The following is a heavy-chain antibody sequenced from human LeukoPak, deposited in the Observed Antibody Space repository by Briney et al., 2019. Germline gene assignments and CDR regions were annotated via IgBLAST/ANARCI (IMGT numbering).Heavy chain of an antibody. V-gene: IGHV3-21*01. CDR3: ARDPGIAAAGTYYYYYMDV. Sequence: PGGSLRLSCAASGFTFSSYSMNWVRQAPGKWLEWVSSISSSSSYIYYADSVKGRFTISRDNAKNSLYLQMNSLRAEDTAVYYCARDPGIAAAGTYYYYYMDVWGKGTTVTVSS. CDR2: ISSSSSYI. D-gene: IGHD6-13*01. CDR1: GFTFSSYS. J-gene: IGHJ6*03.